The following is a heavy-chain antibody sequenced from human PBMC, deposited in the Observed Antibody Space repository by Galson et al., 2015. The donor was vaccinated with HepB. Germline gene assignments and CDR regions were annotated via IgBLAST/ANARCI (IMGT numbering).Heavy chain of an antibody. CDR1: GFTFSSYS. CDR2: ISSSSSYI. Sequence: SLRLSCAASGFTFSSYSMNWVRQAPGKGLEWVSSISSSSSYIYYADSVKGRFTISRDNAKNSLYLQMNSLRAEDTAVYYCATRKDKYQLLSFFDYWGQGTLVTVSS. D-gene: IGHD2-2*01. CDR3: ATRKDKYQLLSFFDY. J-gene: IGHJ4*02. V-gene: IGHV3-21*01.